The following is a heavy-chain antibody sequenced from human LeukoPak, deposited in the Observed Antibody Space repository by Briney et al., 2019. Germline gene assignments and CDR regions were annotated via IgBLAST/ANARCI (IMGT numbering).Heavy chain of an antibody. CDR2: ISAYNGNT. CDR1: GYTFTSYG. J-gene: IGHJ5*02. V-gene: IGHV1-18*01. Sequence: ASVKVSCKASGYTFTSYGISWVRQAPGQGLEWMGWISAYNGNTNYAQKLQGRVTMTRDTSTSTAYMELSSLRSEDTAVYYCAADQVPTDPYNWVDPWGQGSQVTVSS. CDR3: AADQVPTDPYNWVDP. D-gene: IGHD2-2*01.